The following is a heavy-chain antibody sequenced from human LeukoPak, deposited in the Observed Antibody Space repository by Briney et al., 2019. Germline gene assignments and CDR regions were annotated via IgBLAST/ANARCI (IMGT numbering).Heavy chain of an antibody. Sequence: SETLSLTCTVSGYSISSGYYWGWIRQPPGKGLEWIGSIYHSGSTYYNPSLKSRVTISVDTSKNQFSLKLSSVTAADTAVYYCARVRDYRPPFDYWGQGTLFTVSS. D-gene: IGHD4-11*01. CDR3: ARVRDYRPPFDY. CDR2: IYHSGST. CDR1: GYSISSGYY. V-gene: IGHV4-38-2*02. J-gene: IGHJ4*02.